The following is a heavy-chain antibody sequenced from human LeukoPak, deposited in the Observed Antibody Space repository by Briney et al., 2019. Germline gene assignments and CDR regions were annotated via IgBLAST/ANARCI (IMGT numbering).Heavy chain of an antibody. CDR1: GYMFTSYA. CDR2: INPSGGST. Sequence: ASVKVSCKASGYMFTSYAMNWVRQAPGQGLEWMGIINPSGGSTSYAQKFQGRVTMTRDMSTSTVYMELSSLRSEDTAVYYCARDHGVAAEGTNWFDPWGQGTLVTVSS. V-gene: IGHV1-46*01. D-gene: IGHD6-13*01. J-gene: IGHJ5*02. CDR3: ARDHGVAAEGTNWFDP.